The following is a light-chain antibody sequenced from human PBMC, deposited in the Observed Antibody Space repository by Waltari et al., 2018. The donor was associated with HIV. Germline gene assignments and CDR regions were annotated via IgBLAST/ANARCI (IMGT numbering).Light chain of an antibody. V-gene: IGLV1-47*01. J-gene: IGLJ3*02. Sequence: QSVLTQPPSASGTPGQRVTISCSGSSANIGNTVYWYQQLPGTAPKVLIYRDNQRPSGVPYRFSGSSSGTSASLDVSGLRSEDEATYFCAAWDDILSGWVFGGGTKLTVL. CDR2: RDN. CDR3: AAWDDILSGWV. CDR1: SANIGNT.